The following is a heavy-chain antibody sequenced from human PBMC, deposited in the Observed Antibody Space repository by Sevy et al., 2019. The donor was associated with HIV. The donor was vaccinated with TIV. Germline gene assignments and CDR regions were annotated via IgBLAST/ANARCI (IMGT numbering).Heavy chain of an antibody. J-gene: IGHJ4*02. CDR3: AKTLQKLPFHPHYFDY. CDR1: GFALRSYT. D-gene: IGHD2-21*02. V-gene: IGHV3-23*01. CDR2: ISATGGST. Sequence: RGSLRLSCGVSGFALRSYTMNWVRQAPGKGLEWVASISATGGSTYYADSVKGRFTISRDVSKSTLYLQMNSLTAEDTAMFYCAKTLQKLPFHPHYFDYWGQGTLVTVSS.